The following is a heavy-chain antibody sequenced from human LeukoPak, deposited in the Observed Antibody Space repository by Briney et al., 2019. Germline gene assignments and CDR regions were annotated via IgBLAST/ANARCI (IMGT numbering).Heavy chain of an antibody. CDR1: GFTFSSHS. V-gene: IGHV3-23*01. Sequence: GGSLRLSCTASGFTFSSHSMSWVRQAPGKGLEWVSAISGSGGSTYYADSVKGRFTISRDNSKNTLYLQMNSLRAEDTAVYYCAKETTYYDFWSGYYSWGQGTLVTVSS. CDR3: AKETTYYDFWSGYYS. CDR2: ISGSGGST. D-gene: IGHD3-3*01. J-gene: IGHJ4*02.